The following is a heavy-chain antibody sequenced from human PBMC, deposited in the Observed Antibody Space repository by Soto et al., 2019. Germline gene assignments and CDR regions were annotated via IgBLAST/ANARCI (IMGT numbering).Heavy chain of an antibody. Sequence: EVQLLESGGGLVQPGGSLRLSCAASGFTFSRYAMSCGRQAPGKGLEWVSAISGSGGSTYYADSVKGRFTISRDNSKNTLYLQMNSLRAEDTAVYYCAKRNDILTGYSVAYFDYWGQGTLVTVSS. CDR2: ISGSGGST. CDR1: GFTFSRYA. D-gene: IGHD3-9*01. V-gene: IGHV3-23*01. J-gene: IGHJ4*02. CDR3: AKRNDILTGYSVAYFDY.